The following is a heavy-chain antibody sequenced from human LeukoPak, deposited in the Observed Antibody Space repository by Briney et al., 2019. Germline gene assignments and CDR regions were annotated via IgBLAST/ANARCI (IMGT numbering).Heavy chain of an antibody. CDR1: GFTFRSNW. CDR3: AREITAGTTRGPYYYGMDV. CDR2: IKQDGSEK. D-gene: IGHD1-7*01. V-gene: IGHV3-7*01. J-gene: IGHJ6*02. Sequence: PGGSLRLSCAASGFTFRSNWMSWVRQAPGKGLEWVANIKQDGSEKYYVDSVKGRFTISRDNAKNSLYLQMNSLRAEDTAVYYCAREITAGTTRGPYYYGMDVWGQGTTVTVSS.